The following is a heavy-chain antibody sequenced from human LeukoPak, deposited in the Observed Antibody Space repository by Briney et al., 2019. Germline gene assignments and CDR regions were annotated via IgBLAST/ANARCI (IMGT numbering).Heavy chain of an antibody. Sequence: GESLKTSCKGSGYSFTTYRIGWVRQMPGKGLEWMGVVSPGDSDTRYSPSFQGQVTISADKSISTAYLQWSSLKASDTAMYYCARHLDDSSGYYYRTMYYFDYWGQGTLVTVSS. CDR1: GYSFTTYR. CDR3: ARHLDDSSGYYYRTMYYFDY. CDR2: VSPGDSDT. J-gene: IGHJ4*02. D-gene: IGHD3-22*01. V-gene: IGHV5-51*01.